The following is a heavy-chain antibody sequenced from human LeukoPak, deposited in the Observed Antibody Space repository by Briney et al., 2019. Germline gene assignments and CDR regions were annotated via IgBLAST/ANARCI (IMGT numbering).Heavy chain of an antibody. Sequence: SVKVSCKASGGTFSSYAISWVRQAPGQGLEWMGGIIPIFGTANYAQKFQGRVTITADKSTSTAYVELSSLRSEDTAVYYCASSNGYSSGWYLPITDYWGQGTLVTVSS. V-gene: IGHV1-69*06. D-gene: IGHD6-19*01. J-gene: IGHJ4*02. CDR2: IIPIFGTA. CDR1: GGTFSSYA. CDR3: ASSNGYSSGWYLPITDY.